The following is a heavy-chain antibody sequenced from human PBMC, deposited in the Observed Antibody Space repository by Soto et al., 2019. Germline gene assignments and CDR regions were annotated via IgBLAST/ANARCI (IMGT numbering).Heavy chain of an antibody. J-gene: IGHJ6*03. D-gene: IGHD3-3*01. CDR2: IYPGDSDT. Sequence: PGESLKISCKGSGYSFTSYWIGWVRQMLGKGLEWMGIIYPGDSDTRYSPSFQGQVTISADKSISTAYLQWSSLKASDTAMYYCARGYYDPYYYYYYMDVWGKGTTVTVSS. V-gene: IGHV5-51*01. CDR3: ARGYYDPYYYYYYMDV. CDR1: GYSFTSYW.